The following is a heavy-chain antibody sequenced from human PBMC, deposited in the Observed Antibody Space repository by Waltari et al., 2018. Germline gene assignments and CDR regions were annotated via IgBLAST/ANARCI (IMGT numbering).Heavy chain of an antibody. D-gene: IGHD6-19*01. J-gene: IGHJ4*02. CDR2: IYYSGST. CDR1: GGSISSSSYY. V-gene: IGHV4-39*01. Sequence: GGSISSSSYYWGWIRQPPGKGLEWIGSIYYSGSTYYNPSLKSRVTISVDTSKNQFSLKLSSVTAADTAVYYCARHSGIAVATYYFDYWGQGTLVTVSS. CDR3: ARHSGIAVATYYFDY.